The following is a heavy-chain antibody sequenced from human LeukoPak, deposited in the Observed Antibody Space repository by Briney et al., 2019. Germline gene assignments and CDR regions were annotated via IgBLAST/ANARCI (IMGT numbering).Heavy chain of an antibody. CDR3: ASQYWVPAAFYYAFDV. CDR2: IIPVFGTT. D-gene: IGHD2-2*01. V-gene: IGHV1-69*06. J-gene: IGHJ6*04. CDR1: GDTFSNYA. Sequence: GASVKVSCNASGDTFSNYAISWVRQAPGQGLEWMGAIIPVFGTTNYARKFQGRVTITADTYTTTSYMELSSLTSEDTAIYYCASQYWVPAAFYYAFDVWGKGTTVTVSS.